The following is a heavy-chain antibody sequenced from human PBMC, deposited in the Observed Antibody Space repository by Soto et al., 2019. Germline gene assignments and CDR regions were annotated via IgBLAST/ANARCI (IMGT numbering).Heavy chain of an antibody. CDR1: GFSCGDYD. CDR2: NSWNSGNI. CDR3: ARGTIFAVAHPYHFDS. Sequence: SLRLSCAASGFSCGDYDMHWVRQAPGKGLECVSGNSWNSGNIGYADSVKGRFSISRDNAKNSLYLQINSLRVEDTAFYYCARGTIFAVAHPYHFDSLAQGTLVTPSS. D-gene: IGHD3-3*01. J-gene: IGHJ4*02. V-gene: IGHV3-9*01.